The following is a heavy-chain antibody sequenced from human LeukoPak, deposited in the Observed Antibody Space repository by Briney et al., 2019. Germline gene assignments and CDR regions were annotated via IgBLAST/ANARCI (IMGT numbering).Heavy chain of an antibody. CDR2: ISGSGGST. CDR1: GFTFSSYA. D-gene: IGHD3-10*01. CDR3: ANSLWGFGEPYFDY. J-gene: IGHJ4*02. V-gene: IGHV3-23*01. Sequence: GGSLRLSCAASGFTFSSYAMSWVRQAPGKGLEWVSAISGSGGSTYYADSVKGRFTISRDNSKNTLYLQMNSLRAEDTAVYYCANSLWGFGEPYFDYWGQGTLVTVSS.